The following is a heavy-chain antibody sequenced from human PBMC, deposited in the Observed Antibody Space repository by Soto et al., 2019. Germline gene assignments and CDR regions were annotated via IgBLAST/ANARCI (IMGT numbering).Heavy chain of an antibody. CDR1: GGSISSYY. CDR2: IYYSGST. Sequence: SETLSLTCTVSGGSISSYYWGWIRQPPGKGLEWIGYIYYSGSTNYNPSLKSRVTISVDTSKNQFSLKLSSVTAADTAVYYCARHQAYCGGDCYPYNWFDPWGQGTLVTVSS. J-gene: IGHJ5*02. V-gene: IGHV4-59*08. CDR3: ARHQAYCGGDCYPYNWFDP. D-gene: IGHD2-21*02.